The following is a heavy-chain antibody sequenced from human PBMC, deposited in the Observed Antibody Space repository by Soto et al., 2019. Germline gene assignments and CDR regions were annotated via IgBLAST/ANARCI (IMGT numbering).Heavy chain of an antibody. CDR2: MWYDGSNK. V-gene: IGHV3-33*01. J-gene: IGHJ4*02. D-gene: IGHD3-22*01. CDR3: ARDGGSSGYYYYFDY. Sequence: PGESLRLSCAASGFTFSSYGMHWVRQAPGKGLEWVAVMWYDGSNKYYADSVKGRLTISRDNSKNTLYLQMNSLRAEDTAVFYCARDGGSSGYYYYFDYWGQGTLVTVSS. CDR1: GFTFSSYG.